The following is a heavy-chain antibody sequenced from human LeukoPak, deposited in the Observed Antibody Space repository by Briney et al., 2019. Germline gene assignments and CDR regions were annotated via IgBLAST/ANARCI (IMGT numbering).Heavy chain of an antibody. V-gene: IGHV3-64*01. D-gene: IGHD3/OR15-3a*01. J-gene: IGHJ4*02. Sequence: GGSLRLSCAASGFTFRNHAMHWVRQAPGKGREYVSAINSNGDTTYYGNSVKGRFTISRDNSKSTLYLQMGSLRPADTAVYYCAREERGLAIDYWGQGALVTVSS. CDR2: INSNGDTT. CDR1: GFTFRNHA. CDR3: AREERGLAIDY.